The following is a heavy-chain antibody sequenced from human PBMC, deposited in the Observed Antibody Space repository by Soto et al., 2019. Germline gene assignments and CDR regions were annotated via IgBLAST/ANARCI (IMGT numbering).Heavy chain of an antibody. CDR1: GDSISSDGYY. V-gene: IGHV4-31*11. Sequence: QLHLEESGPGLVKPSQTLSLTCAVSGDSISSDGYYWSWIRPHPGKGLEWIGHLYHSGTTYYNPALKSRVSISIDTSKNQFSPNVTSVTSADTAVYYCARVTTEFDYWGLGTLVTVSS. D-gene: IGHD3-22*01. CDR2: LYHSGTT. CDR3: ARVTTEFDY. J-gene: IGHJ4*02.